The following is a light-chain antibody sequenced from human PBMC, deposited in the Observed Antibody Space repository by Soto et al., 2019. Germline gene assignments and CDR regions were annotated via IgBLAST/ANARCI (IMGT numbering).Light chain of an antibody. J-gene: IGKJ1*01. CDR3: QQSYST. CDR2: AAS. Sequence: DIQMTQSPSSLSASVGDRVTITCQASQNINNYLNWYQQKPGRAPKLLIYAASSLQSGVPSRFSGSGSGTDFTLTISSLQPEDFATYYCQQSYSTFGQGTKVDIK. V-gene: IGKV1-39*01. CDR1: QNINNY.